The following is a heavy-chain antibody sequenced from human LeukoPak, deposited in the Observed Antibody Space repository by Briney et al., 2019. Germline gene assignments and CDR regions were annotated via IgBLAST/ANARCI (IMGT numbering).Heavy chain of an antibody. J-gene: IGHJ5*02. V-gene: IGHV4-59*01. CDR3: ASGRYYYDSSGYPYNWFDP. CDR2: LYHGGST. CDR1: RVSISSYY. D-gene: IGHD3-22*01. Sequence: SETLSLTCIVSRVSISSYYWSWIRQPPGKGLEWIGYLYHGGSTNYNPSLKSRVTISGDTSKNHFSLNLSSVTAADTAMYYCASGRYYYDSSGYPYNWFDPWGQGTLVTVSS.